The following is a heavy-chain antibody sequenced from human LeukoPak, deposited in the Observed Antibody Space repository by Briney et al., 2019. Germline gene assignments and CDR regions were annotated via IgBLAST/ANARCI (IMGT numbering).Heavy chain of an antibody. CDR3: ARESGELELVNWFDP. Sequence: EASVKVSCKASGYTFTSYDINWVRQATGQGLEWMGWMNPNSGNTGYAQKFQGRVTMTRNTSISTAYMELSSLRSEDTAVYYCARESGELELVNWFDPWGQGTLVTVSS. CDR1: GYTFTSYD. CDR2: MNPNSGNT. J-gene: IGHJ5*02. D-gene: IGHD3-10*01. V-gene: IGHV1-8*01.